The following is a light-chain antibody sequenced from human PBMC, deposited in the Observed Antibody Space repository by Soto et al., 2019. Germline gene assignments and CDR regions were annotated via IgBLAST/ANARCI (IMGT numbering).Light chain of an antibody. J-gene: IGKJ1*01. Sequence: VMTQSPATLSVSQGERATLSCRASQNVGSDLAWYQQKPGQAPRLLIYGASTRATGIPDRFSGGGSGTDFTLTISRLEPEDFAVYYCHQYGSSPQTFGQGTKVDI. V-gene: IGKV3-20*01. CDR1: QNVGSD. CDR3: HQYGSSPQT. CDR2: GAS.